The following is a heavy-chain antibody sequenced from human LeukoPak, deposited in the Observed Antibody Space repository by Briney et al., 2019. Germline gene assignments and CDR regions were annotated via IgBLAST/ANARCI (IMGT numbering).Heavy chain of an antibody. J-gene: IGHJ5*02. CDR2: ITSSSSYI. CDR1: GFTFSSYG. Sequence: GTLRLSCAASGFTFSSYGMSWVRQAPGKGLEWVSSITSSSSYIYYADSVKGRFTISRDNAKNSLYLQMNSLRAEDTAVYYCAREMLAAVAAQSWGQGTLVTVSS. D-gene: IGHD6-19*01. V-gene: IGHV3-21*01. CDR3: AREMLAAVAAQS.